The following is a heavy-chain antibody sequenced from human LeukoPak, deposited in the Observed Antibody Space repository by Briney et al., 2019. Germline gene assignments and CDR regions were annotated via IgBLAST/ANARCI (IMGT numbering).Heavy chain of an antibody. CDR2: IWHDGSYK. V-gene: IGHV3-33*01. Sequence: GGSLRLSCTTSAFPFSSYGMHWVRQAPGKGLEWVAVIWHDGSYKYYADSVKGRFTISRDNSKDTPYLQMNSLKVEDTAVYYCASGDYSSGWHLDYWGQGNLVTVSS. D-gene: IGHD6-19*01. CDR1: AFPFSSYG. CDR3: ASGDYSSGWHLDY. J-gene: IGHJ4*02.